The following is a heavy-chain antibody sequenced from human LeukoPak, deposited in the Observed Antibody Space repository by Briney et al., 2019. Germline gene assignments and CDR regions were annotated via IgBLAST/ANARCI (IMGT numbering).Heavy chain of an antibody. V-gene: IGHV1-18*01. CDR3: ARDWYYYDSSGYYSRGYFDY. CDR1: GYTFTSYG. J-gene: IGHJ4*02. Sequence: ASVKVSCKASGYTFTSYGISWVRQAPGQGLEGMGWISAYNGNTNYPQKFQGRVTITADESTSTAYMELSSLRSEDTAVYYCARDWYYYDSSGYYSRGYFDYWGQGTLVTVSS. D-gene: IGHD3-22*01. CDR2: ISAYNGNT.